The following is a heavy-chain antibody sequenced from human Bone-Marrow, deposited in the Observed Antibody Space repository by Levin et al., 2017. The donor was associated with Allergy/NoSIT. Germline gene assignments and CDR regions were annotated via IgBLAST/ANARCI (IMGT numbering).Heavy chain of an antibody. J-gene: IGHJ6*02. Sequence: SETLSLTCSVSGGSISNSYWSWIRQAPGKGLEWIGYIKNNGTTKYNPSLNSRVTISADTSKNQVSLSLTSVTAADTAVYYCASLGYTISYYDYAMDVWGQGTTVTVSS. CDR3: ASLGYTISYYDYAMDV. V-gene: IGHV4-59*01. CDR1: GGSISNSY. CDR2: IKNNGTT. D-gene: IGHD5-12*01.